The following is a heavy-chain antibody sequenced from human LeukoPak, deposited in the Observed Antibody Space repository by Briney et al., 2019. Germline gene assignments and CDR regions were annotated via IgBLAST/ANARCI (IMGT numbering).Heavy chain of an antibody. J-gene: IGHJ3*02. CDR2: IYTSGST. CDR3: ARGAVLRFLEWLSNDAFDI. CDR1: GGSISSGSYY. D-gene: IGHD3-3*01. Sequence: SETLSLTCTVSGGSISSGSYYGSWIRQPAGKGLEWIGRIYTSGSTNYNPSLKSRVPILVDPSKNQFSLKLSSVTAAATAVYYCARGAVLRFLEWLSNDAFDIWGQGTMVTVSS. V-gene: IGHV4-61*02.